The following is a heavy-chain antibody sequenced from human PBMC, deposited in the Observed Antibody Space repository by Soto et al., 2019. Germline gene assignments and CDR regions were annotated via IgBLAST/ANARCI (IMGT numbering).Heavy chain of an antibody. J-gene: IGHJ3*02. CDR2: MNANSGNT. CDR3: AREGLRAFDI. CDR1: GYTFTSYD. V-gene: IGHV1-8*01. Sequence: ASVKVSCKASGYTFTSYDINWVRQATGQGLEWMGWMNANSGNTDYAQKFQGRVTMTRNTSISTAYMELSSLRSEDTAVYYCAREGLRAFDIWGQGRMVTVPS.